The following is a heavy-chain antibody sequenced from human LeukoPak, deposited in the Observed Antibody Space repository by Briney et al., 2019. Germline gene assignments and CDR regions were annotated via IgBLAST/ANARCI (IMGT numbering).Heavy chain of an antibody. J-gene: IGHJ3*02. D-gene: IGHD1-1*01. CDR1: GFTFSSYG. CDR2: IWYDGSNK. CDR3: AKDWGNWNDPDAFDI. V-gene: IGHV3-33*06. Sequence: PGRSLRLSCAASGFTFSSYGMHWVRQAPGKGLEWVAVIWYDGSNKYYADSVKGRFTISRDNSKNTLYLQMNSLRAEDTAVYYCAKDWGNWNDPDAFDIWGQGTMVTVSS.